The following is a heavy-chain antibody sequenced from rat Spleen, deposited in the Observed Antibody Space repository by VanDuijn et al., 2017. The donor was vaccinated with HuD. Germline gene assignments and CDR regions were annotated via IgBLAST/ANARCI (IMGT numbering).Heavy chain of an antibody. CDR1: GHSITSGYR. J-gene: IGHJ3*01. D-gene: IGHD1-12*02. CDR3: ARSDGTHYYLPFAN. Sequence: EVQLQESGPGLVKPSQSLSLTCSVTGHSITSGYRWNWIRKFPGNKLEWMGYINSAGSTVYNPSLKSRISITRDTFKNQFFLQVNSVTSEDTATYYCARSDGTHYYLPFANWGQGTLVTVSS. V-gene: IGHV3-3*01. CDR2: INSAGST.